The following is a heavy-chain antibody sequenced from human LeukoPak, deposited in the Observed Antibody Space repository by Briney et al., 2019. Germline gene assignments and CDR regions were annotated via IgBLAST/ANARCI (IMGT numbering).Heavy chain of an antibody. D-gene: IGHD1-26*01. V-gene: IGHV1-69-2*01. Sequence: ASVKISCKASGYTFIDYYIHWVQQAPGKGLEWMGRVDPEDGEIIYAEKFQGRVTITVDTSTATAHMELSSLRSEDTAVYYCVTASGSYDPYFDFWGQGTLVTVSS. CDR1: GYTFIDYY. CDR3: VTASGSYDPYFDF. CDR2: VDPEDGEI. J-gene: IGHJ4*02.